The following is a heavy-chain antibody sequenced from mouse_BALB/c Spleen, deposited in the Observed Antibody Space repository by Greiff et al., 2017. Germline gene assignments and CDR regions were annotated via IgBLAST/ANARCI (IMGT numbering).Heavy chain of an antibody. V-gene: IGHV5-6-5*01. CDR3: ARGGMITTRDWFAY. CDR2: ISSGGST. CDR1: GFTFSSYA. D-gene: IGHD2-4*01. Sequence: EVQRVESGGGLVKPGGSLKLSCAASGFTFSSYAMSWVRQTPEKRLEWVASISSGGSTYYPDSVKGRFTISRDNARNILYLQMSSLRSEDTAMYYCARGGMITTRDWFAYWGQGTLVTVSA. J-gene: IGHJ3*01.